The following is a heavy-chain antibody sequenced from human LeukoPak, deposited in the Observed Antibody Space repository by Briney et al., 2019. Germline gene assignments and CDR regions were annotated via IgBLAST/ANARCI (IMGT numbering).Heavy chain of an antibody. CDR3: AKEGGPVAGTRGREFDY. J-gene: IGHJ4*02. CDR2: ISSSSSYI. CDR1: GFTFSTYG. V-gene: IGHV3-21*04. D-gene: IGHD6-19*01. Sequence: GGSLRLSCAAPGFTFSTYGMGWVRQAPGKGLEWVSSISSSSSYIYYADSVKGRFTISRDNSKNSLYLQMNSLRAEDTALYYCAKEGGPVAGTRGREFDYWGQGTLVTVSS.